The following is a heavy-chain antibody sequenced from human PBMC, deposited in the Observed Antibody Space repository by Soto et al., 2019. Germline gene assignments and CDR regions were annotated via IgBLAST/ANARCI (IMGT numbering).Heavy chain of an antibody. D-gene: IGHD3-10*01. Sequence: GESLKSSWKGSVYSFTSYVSNGVRQMPWKGLEWMGRIDPSDSDTNYSPSFQGHVTISTDKSISTAYLQWNSLKASDTAMYYCAGGRRGPPTMASHIWGQGTVVTVSS. V-gene: IGHV5-10-1*01. CDR2: IDPSDSDT. CDR1: VYSFTSYV. CDR3: AGGRRGPPTMASHI. J-gene: IGHJ3*02.